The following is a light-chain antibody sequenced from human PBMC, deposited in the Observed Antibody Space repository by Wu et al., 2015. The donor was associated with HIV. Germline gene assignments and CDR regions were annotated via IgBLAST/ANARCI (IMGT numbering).Light chain of an antibody. Sequence: EIVLTQSPDTLSLSPGQRATLSCRSSQSVSASYLAWYQKRPGQPPRLVVYGASKRAANIPDRFGGSGSGTEFMLTITRLEPEDFGVYYCQQYSDSPVTFGQGTRLE. J-gene: IGKJ5*01. CDR3: QQYSDSPVT. V-gene: IGKV3-20*01. CDR2: GAS. CDR1: QSVSASY.